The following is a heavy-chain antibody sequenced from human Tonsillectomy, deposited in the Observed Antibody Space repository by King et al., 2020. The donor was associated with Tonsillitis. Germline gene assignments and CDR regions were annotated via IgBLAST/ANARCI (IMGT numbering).Heavy chain of an antibody. V-gene: IGHV4-38-2*02. CDR3: ARGQPPDY. J-gene: IGHJ4*02. CDR1: GYSISSGFY. CDR2: IYHSGTT. Sequence: VQLQESGPGLVKPSETLSLTCTVSGYSISSGFYWGWIRQPPGEGLEWIGSIYHSGTTYYNPSLKSRVTISLDMSKNQFSLKLRSAPAADTAVYYCARGQPPDYWGQGTLVTVSS.